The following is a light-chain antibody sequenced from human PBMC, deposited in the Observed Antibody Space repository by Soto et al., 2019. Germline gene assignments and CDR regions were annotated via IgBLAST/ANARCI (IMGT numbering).Light chain of an antibody. V-gene: IGKV3-15*01. J-gene: IGKJ5*01. CDR1: QSVSSN. CDR3: QQYNNWPPIT. Sequence: EIVMTQSPATLSVAPGDRATLSCRARQSVSSNLAWYQQKPAQAPRLLIYGASTRATGIPARFSGSVSGTEFTLPISSLQSEDFASYYCQQYNNWPPITFGQGTRLEIK. CDR2: GAS.